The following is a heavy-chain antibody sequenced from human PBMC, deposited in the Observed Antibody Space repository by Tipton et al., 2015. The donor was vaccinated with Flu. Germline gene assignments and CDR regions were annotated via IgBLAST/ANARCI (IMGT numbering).Heavy chain of an antibody. CDR2: IYYSGST. CDR1: GVSISSYY. J-gene: IGHJ4*02. D-gene: IGHD2-2*01. Sequence: TLSLTCTVSGVSISSYYWSWIRQPPGKGLEWIVYIYYSGSTNYNPPLKSRVTISVDTSKNQFSLKLSSVTAADTAVYYCARGDCSSTSCLDYWGQGTLVTVSS. CDR3: ARGDCSSTSCLDY. V-gene: IGHV4-59*01.